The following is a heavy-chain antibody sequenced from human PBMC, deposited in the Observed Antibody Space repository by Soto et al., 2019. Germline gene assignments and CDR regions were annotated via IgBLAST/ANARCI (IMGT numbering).Heavy chain of an antibody. CDR2: ITLYNGNT. D-gene: IGHD4-17*01. CDR3: ARSVDGDYENEFDY. Sequence: ASVKVSCKASGYTFTYCSLHWLQQAPGQGLERMRWITLYNGNTNYAKKFQGRVTITRDMSLRTAYIELSSLRSEDSAVYYWARSVDGDYENEFDYWGQGTLVTVSS. V-gene: IGHV1-45*02. CDR1: GYTFTYCS. J-gene: IGHJ4*02.